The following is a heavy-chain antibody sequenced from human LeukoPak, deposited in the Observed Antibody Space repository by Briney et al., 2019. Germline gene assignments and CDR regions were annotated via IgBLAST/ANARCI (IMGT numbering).Heavy chain of an antibody. D-gene: IGHD6-13*01. V-gene: IGHV3-23*01. J-gene: IGHJ4*02. CDR2: ISGLYDGT. CDR1: GFTFSTHA. Sequence: GGSLRLSCAASGFTFSTHAMSWVRQAPGKGLEWVSAISGLYDGTYYADSVKGRFTISRDNPKNTLYLQMNSLRVEDTAVYYCSRRSAVAGHFGYWGQGTLVTVSS. CDR3: SRRSAVAGHFGY.